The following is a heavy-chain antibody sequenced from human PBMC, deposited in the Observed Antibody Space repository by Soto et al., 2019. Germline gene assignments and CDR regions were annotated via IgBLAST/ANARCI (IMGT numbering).Heavy chain of an antibody. CDR1: GFTFSRYS. D-gene: IGHD5-12*01. CDR3: ARDSLGYDSPYYFDY. CDR2: ISSSSSYI. J-gene: IGHJ4*01. Sequence: EVQLVESGGGLVKPGGSLRLSCAASGFTFSRYSMNWVRQAPGKGLEWVSSISSSSSYIYYADSVKGRFTISRDNAKNSLYLKMNSLRAEDTAVYYCARDSLGYDSPYYFDYWGHGTLVTVSS. V-gene: IGHV3-21*01.